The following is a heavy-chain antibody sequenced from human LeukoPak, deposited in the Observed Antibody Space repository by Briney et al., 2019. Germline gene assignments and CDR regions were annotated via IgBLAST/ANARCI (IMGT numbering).Heavy chain of an antibody. Sequence: GSVKVSCKACGYTFTGYYMHWVRQAPGQGLEWMGWIHPNSGGTNYAQKFQGRVTMTRDTSLSTAYMELSRLRSDDTAVYYCARTNSGYDFIPDYWGQGTLVTVSS. CDR2: IHPNSGGT. V-gene: IGHV1-2*02. CDR3: ARTNSGYDFIPDY. D-gene: IGHD5-12*01. CDR1: GYTFTGYY. J-gene: IGHJ4*02.